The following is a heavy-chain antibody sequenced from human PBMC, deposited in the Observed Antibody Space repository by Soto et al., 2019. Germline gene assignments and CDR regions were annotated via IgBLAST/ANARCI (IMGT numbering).Heavy chain of an antibody. CDR1: GFTFSSYA. D-gene: IGHD3-3*01. CDR3: AKDRGGGFWSGYPGYYFDY. Sequence: EVQLLESGGGLVQPGGSLRLSCAASGFTFSSYAMSWVGQAPGKGLEWVSAISGSGGSTYYADSVKGRFTISRDNSKNTLYLQMNSLRAEDTAVYYCAKDRGGGFWSGYPGYYFDYWGQGTLVTVSS. CDR2: ISGSGGST. J-gene: IGHJ4*02. V-gene: IGHV3-23*01.